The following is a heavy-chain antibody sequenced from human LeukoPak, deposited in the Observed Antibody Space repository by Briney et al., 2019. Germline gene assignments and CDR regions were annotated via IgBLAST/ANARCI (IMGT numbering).Heavy chain of an antibody. J-gene: IGHJ4*02. V-gene: IGHV1-69*13. D-gene: IGHD6-19*01. Sequence: SVRVSCKASGGTFSSYAISWVRQAPGQGLEWMGGIIPIFGTANYAQKFQGRVTITADESTSTAYMELSSLRSEDTAVYYCARDGEGIAVAGTAPVFDYWGQGTLVTVSS. CDR2: IIPIFGTA. CDR3: ARDGEGIAVAGTAPVFDY. CDR1: GGTFSSYA.